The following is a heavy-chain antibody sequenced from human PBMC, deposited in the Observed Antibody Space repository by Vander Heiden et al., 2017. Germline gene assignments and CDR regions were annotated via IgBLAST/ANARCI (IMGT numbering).Heavy chain of an antibody. V-gene: IGHV3-33*01. D-gene: IGHD3-22*01. CDR3: ARDALSSGYYAYFDY. CDR2: IWYDGSDK. J-gene: IGHJ4*02. Sequence: QVQLVESGGGVVQPGRSLRLSCAAPGFTFSSYGMHWVRQAPGKGLEWVSLIWYDGSDKYYADSVKGRFTISRDNSKNTLYLQMYSLRAEDTAVYYCARDALSSGYYAYFDYWGQGTLVTVSS. CDR1: GFTFSSYG.